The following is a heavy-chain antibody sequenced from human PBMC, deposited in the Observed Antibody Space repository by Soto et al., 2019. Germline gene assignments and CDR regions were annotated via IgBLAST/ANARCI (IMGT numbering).Heavy chain of an antibody. V-gene: IGHV4-34*01. Sequence: SETLSLTCAVYGGYFSGYYWSWIRQPPGKGLEWIGEINHSGSTDYNPSLKSRVTISVDKSKNQFSLKLSSVTAADTAVYYCARHYYDSSGLPTGGMDVWGQGTTVTVSS. CDR2: INHSGST. J-gene: IGHJ6*02. CDR3: ARHYYDSSGLPTGGMDV. D-gene: IGHD3-22*01. CDR1: GGYFSGYY.